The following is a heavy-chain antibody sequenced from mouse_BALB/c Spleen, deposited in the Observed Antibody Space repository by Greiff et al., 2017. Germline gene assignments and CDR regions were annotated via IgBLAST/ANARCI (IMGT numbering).Heavy chain of an antibody. CDR2: IDPENGNT. Sequence: EVQLQQSGAELVRSGASVKLSCTASGFNIKDYYMHWVKQRPEQGLEWIGWIDPENGNTIYDPKFQGKASITADTSSNTAYLQLSSLTSEDTAVYYCARGMDYWGQGTSVTVSS. V-gene: IGHV14-1*02. CDR3: ARGMDY. CDR1: GFNIKDYY. J-gene: IGHJ4*01.